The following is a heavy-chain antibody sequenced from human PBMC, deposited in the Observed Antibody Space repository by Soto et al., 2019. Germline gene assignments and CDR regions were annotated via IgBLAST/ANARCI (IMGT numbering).Heavy chain of an antibody. D-gene: IGHD5-12*01. CDR2: IYPGDSDT. CDR3: ARLGGYSGYEPTFYYYGMDV. J-gene: IGHJ6*02. Sequence: PGESLKISCKGSGYSFTSYWIGWVRQMPGKGLEWMGIIYPGDSDTRYSPSFQGQVTISADKSISTAYLQWSSLKASDTAMYYCARLGGYSGYEPTFYYYGMDVWGQGTTVTVSS. CDR1: GYSFTSYW. V-gene: IGHV5-51*01.